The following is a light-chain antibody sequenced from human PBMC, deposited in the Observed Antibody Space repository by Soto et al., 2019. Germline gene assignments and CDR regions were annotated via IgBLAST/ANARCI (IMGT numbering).Light chain of an antibody. CDR2: DAS. V-gene: IGKV1-39*01. J-gene: IGKJ4*01. CDR3: QQGYSTPLT. Sequence: DIQMTQSPSSLSASVGDRVTITCRASQTITRYLNGYQQKPGKAPRLLINDASTLQSGVPSRFSGSGSGTDFTLTISSLQPEDFATYYCQQGYSTPLTFGGGTQVEIK. CDR1: QTITRY.